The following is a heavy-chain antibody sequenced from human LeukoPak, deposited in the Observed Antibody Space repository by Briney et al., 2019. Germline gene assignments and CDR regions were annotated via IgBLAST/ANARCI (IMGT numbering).Heavy chain of an antibody. CDR1: GFTFDDYA. CDR3: AKDPGGDGDY. Sequence: GRSLRLSCAASGFTFDDYAMHWVRHAPGKGLEWVSGISWNSGSIGYADSVKGRFTISRDNAKNSLYLQMNSLRAEDTALYYCAKDPGGDGDYWGQGTLVTVSS. J-gene: IGHJ4*02. CDR2: ISWNSGSI. V-gene: IGHV3-9*01. D-gene: IGHD2-21*02.